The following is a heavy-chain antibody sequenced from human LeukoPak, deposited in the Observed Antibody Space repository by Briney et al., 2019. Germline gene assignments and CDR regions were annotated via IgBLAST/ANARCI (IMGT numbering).Heavy chain of an antibody. V-gene: IGHV1-8*03. CDR3: ARVVTAMDHFDY. CDR2: MNPNSGNT. D-gene: IGHD2-21*02. J-gene: IGHJ4*02. Sequence: GASVKVSCKASGYTFTTYDINGVRQPPGQGLEGMGWMNPNSGNTGYAQKFQGRVTITRNTSISTAYKELSSLRSEDTAVYYCARVVTAMDHFDYWGQGTLVTVSS. CDR1: GYTFTTYD.